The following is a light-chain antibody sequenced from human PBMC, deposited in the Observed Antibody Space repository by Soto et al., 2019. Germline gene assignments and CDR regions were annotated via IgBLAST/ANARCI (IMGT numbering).Light chain of an antibody. J-gene: IGKJ1*01. CDR2: SAS. V-gene: IGKV1-39*01. CDR3: QQSYNLPWT. CDR1: QSMSLF. Sequence: DIQVTQSPSSLSASVGDRVTITCRASQSMSLFLNWYQQKPGKAPKLLIYSASTLQSGVPSRFSGSGSGPDFTLTIASLQPEDSATYYCQQSYNLPWTFGPGTKVDIK.